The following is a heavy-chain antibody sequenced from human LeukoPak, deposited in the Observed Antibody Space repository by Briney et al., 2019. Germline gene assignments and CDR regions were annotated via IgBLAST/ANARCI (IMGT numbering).Heavy chain of an antibody. V-gene: IGHV4-38-2*02. Sequence: SETLSLTCSVSGYSISSDNYWGWIRQPPGKGLEWIATIYHSGKTYYNPSLKSRVTISVDTSKNQFSLKLSSVTAADTAVYYCASLIWDTTLPPVGWGQGTLVTVSS. D-gene: IGHD3-16*01. CDR2: IYHSGKT. CDR1: GYSISSDNY. CDR3: ASLIWDTTLPPVG. J-gene: IGHJ4*02.